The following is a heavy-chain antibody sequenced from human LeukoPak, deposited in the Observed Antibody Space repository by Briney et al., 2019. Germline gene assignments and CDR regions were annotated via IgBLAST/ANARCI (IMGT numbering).Heavy chain of an antibody. J-gene: IGHJ4*02. CDR1: GGSFSGYY. CDR3: ARGEHVDTVMD. CDR2: INHSGST. V-gene: IGHV4-34*01. Sequence: SETLSLTCAVYGGSFSGYYWSWIRQPPGKGLEWIGEINHSGSTNYNPSLKSRVTISVDTSKNQFSLKLSSVTAADTAVYYCARGEHVDTVMDWGQGTLVTVSS. D-gene: IGHD5-18*01.